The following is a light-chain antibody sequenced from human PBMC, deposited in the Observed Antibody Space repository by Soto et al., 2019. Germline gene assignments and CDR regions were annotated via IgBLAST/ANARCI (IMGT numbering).Light chain of an antibody. CDR1: QSVSYNC. J-gene: IGKJ3*01. CDR2: GVS. Sequence: EIVLTQSPGTLSFSPGKRATLTCRASQSVSYNCLAWYQQKPGQAPRLLIYGVSSRATGIPDRFSGSGSGTDFTLTISRLEPEDFAVYYCQQYGDSPFTFGPGTKVDLK. CDR3: QQYGDSPFT. V-gene: IGKV3-20*01.